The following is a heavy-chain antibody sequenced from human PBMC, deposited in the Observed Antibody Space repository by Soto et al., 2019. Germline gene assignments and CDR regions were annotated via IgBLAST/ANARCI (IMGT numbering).Heavy chain of an antibody. J-gene: IGHJ6*02. CDR3: ARDLGNYYYYGMDV. CDR1: XXXXXXXG. Sequence: QVQLVESGGGXXXXGXXXXXXCAASXXXXXXXGMHXXXXXXGKGLEWVAVIWYDGSNKYYADSVKGRFTISRDNSKNTLYLQMNSLRAEDTAVYYCARDLGNYYYYGMDVWGQGTTVTVSS. CDR2: IWYDGSNK. V-gene: IGHV3-33*01.